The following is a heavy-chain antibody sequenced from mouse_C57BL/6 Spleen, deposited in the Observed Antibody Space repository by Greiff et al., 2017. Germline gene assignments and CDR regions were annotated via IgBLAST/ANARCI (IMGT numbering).Heavy chain of an antibody. V-gene: IGHV1-64*01. D-gene: IGHD2-4*01. CDR2: IHPNSGST. CDR1: GYTFTSYW. J-gene: IGHJ3*01. CDR3: ARGLYDYDETWFAY. Sequence: QVQLQQPGAELVKPGASVKLSCKASGYTFTSYWMHWLKQRPGQGLEWIGMIHPNSGSTNYNEKFKSKATLTVDKSSSTAYMQLSSLTSEDSAVYYCARGLYDYDETWFAYWGQGTLVTVSA.